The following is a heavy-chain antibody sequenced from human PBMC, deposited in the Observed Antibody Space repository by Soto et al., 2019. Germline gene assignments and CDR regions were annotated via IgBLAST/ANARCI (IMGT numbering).Heavy chain of an antibody. V-gene: IGHV1-18*01. CDR1: GYTFTSYG. Sequence: ASVKVSCKASGYTFTSYGISWVRQAPGQGLEWMGWISAYNGNTNYAQKLQGRVTMTTDTSTSTAYMELRSLRSDDTAVYYCARGMGYGDFHNWFDPWGQGTLVTVSS. CDR3: ARGMGYGDFHNWFDP. J-gene: IGHJ5*02. CDR2: ISAYNGNT. D-gene: IGHD4-17*01.